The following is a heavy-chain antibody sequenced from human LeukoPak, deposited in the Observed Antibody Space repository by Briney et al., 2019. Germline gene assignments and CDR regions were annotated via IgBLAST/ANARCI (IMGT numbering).Heavy chain of an antibody. J-gene: IGHJ4*02. Sequence: SETLSLTCTVSGGSLITYYWNWIRQPAGKGLEWIGRVYTNGGTNYNPSLKSRLTVSVDTSKNQFSLSLSSVTAADTTVYYCASGSDSIGYSGGGILDYWGQGILVTVSS. CDR2: VYTNGGT. D-gene: IGHD6-19*01. CDR1: GGSLITYY. CDR3: ASGSDSIGYSGGGILDY. V-gene: IGHV4-4*07.